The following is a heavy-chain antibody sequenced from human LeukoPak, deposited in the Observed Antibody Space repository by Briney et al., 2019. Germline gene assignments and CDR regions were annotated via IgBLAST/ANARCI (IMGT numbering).Heavy chain of an antibody. CDR1: GGSISSYY. D-gene: IGHD1-14*01. CDR3: ARGHNIVGP. J-gene: IGHJ5*02. Sequence: SETLSLTRTVSGGSISSYYWSWIRQPPGKGLEYIGYIYYSGNTNYNPSLKSRVTISVDTSKNQFSLKLNSVTAADTAVYFCARGHNIVGPWGQGTLVTVSS. CDR2: IYYSGNT. V-gene: IGHV4-59*01.